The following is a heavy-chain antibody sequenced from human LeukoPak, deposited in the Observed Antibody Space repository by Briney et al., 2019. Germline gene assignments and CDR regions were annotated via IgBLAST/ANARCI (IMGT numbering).Heavy chain of an antibody. CDR2: ISSSSSTI. Sequence: GGSLRLSCAASGFTFSSYTMNWVRQAPGKGLEWVSYISSSSSTIYYADSVKGRFTISRDNAKNSLYLQMNSLRAEDTALYYCAKDMGGVGDAFDIWGQGTMVTVSS. D-gene: IGHD3-10*01. J-gene: IGHJ3*02. CDR3: AKDMGGVGDAFDI. CDR1: GFTFSSYT. V-gene: IGHV3-48*01.